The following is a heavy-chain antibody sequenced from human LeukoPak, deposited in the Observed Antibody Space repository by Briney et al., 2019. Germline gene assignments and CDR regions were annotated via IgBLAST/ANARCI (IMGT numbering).Heavy chain of an antibody. V-gene: IGHV4-4*09. J-gene: IGHJ4*02. CDR2: VHTSGGS. CDR3: ARLGSYHDF. D-gene: IGHD1-26*01. CDR1: GASISHFY. Sequence: SETLSLTCTVSGASISHFYWSWIRQTPEKGLEWMGHVHTSGGSTYYPSLKTRLPMSIDTSRSQLTLKLTSVTAADTAVYFCARLGSYHDFWGQGALVTVSS.